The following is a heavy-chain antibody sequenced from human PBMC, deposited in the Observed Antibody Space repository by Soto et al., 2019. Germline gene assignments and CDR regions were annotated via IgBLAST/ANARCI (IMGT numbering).Heavy chain of an antibody. Sequence: SETLSLTCAVYGGSFSGYYWSWIRQPPGKGLEWIGEINHSGSTNYNPSLKSRVTISVDTSKNQFSLKLSSVTAADTAVYYCARGGRKSSSTSGYGTLDHWGQGNRVNVSS. CDR1: GGSFSGYY. J-gene: IGHJ4*02. V-gene: IGHV4-34*01. CDR2: INHSGST. CDR3: ARGGRKSSSTSGYGTLDH. D-gene: IGHD2-2*01.